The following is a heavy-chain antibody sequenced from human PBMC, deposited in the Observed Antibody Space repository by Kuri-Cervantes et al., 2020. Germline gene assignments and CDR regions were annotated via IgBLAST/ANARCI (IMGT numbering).Heavy chain of an antibody. CDR1: GFTFSSYS. J-gene: IGHJ6*02. CDR2: ISSSSSYI. Sequence: GESLKTSCAASGFTFSSYSMNWVRQAPGKGLEWVSSISSSSSYIYYADSVKGRFTISRDNAKNSLYLQMNSLRAEDTAVYYCARDGYTQYYYYGMDVWGQGTTVTVSS. CDR3: ARDGYTQYYYYGMDV. D-gene: IGHD5-24*01. V-gene: IGHV3-21*01.